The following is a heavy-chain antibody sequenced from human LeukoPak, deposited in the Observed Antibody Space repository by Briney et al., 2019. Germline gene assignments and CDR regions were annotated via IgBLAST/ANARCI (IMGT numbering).Heavy chain of an antibody. Sequence: QPGRSLRLSCAASGFTFSSYGMHWVRQAPGKGLEWVAVIWYDGSNKYYADSVKGRFTISRDNSKNTLYLQMNSLRAEDTAVYYCAKDRGYSSSWYYFDYWGQGTLVTVSS. J-gene: IGHJ4*02. CDR1: GFTFSSYG. CDR2: IWYDGSNK. CDR3: AKDRGYSSSWYYFDY. V-gene: IGHV3-33*06. D-gene: IGHD6-13*01.